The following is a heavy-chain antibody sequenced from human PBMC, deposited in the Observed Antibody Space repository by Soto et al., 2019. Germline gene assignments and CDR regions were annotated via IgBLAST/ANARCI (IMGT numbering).Heavy chain of an antibody. CDR1: GGTFSSYA. D-gene: IGHD3-22*01. Sequence: GASVKVSCKASGGTFSSYAISWVRQAPGQGLEWMGGIIPIFGTANYAQKFQGRVTITADKSTSTAYMELSSLRSEDTAVYYCARVSADSSGYYSYYYYGMDVWGQGTTVTVSS. CDR3: ARVSADSSGYYSYYYYGMDV. CDR2: IIPIFGTA. V-gene: IGHV1-69*06. J-gene: IGHJ6*02.